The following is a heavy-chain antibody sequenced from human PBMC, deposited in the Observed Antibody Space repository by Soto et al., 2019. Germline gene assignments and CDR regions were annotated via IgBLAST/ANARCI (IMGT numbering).Heavy chain of an antibody. CDR3: ARTYGRNFDY. V-gene: IGHV4-61*08. J-gene: IGHJ4*02. CDR2: NYYSGST. D-gene: IGHD3-10*01. CDR1: GGSISSGDYY. Sequence: SDTLSLTCTVSGGSISSGDYYWKRIRQPPGKGLEWIGYNYYSGSTNYNPSLKSRVTISVDTSKNQFSLKLSSVTAADTALYYCARTYGRNFDYSGQGTPVTVSS.